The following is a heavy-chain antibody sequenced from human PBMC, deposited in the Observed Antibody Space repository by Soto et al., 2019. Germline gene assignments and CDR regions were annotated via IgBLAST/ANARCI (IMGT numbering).Heavy chain of an antibody. CDR2: IIPIFGTA. D-gene: IGHD5-18*01. CDR3: ARLHSHGTYGMDV. Sequence: ASVKVSCKASGGSFTYTLSWVRQAPGQGLEWMGGIIPIFGTANYAQRFQGRVTITADESTKTAYMELSTLRSEDTAVYYCARLHSHGTYGMDVWGQGTTVTVSS. V-gene: IGHV1-69*13. CDR1: GGSFTYT. J-gene: IGHJ6*02.